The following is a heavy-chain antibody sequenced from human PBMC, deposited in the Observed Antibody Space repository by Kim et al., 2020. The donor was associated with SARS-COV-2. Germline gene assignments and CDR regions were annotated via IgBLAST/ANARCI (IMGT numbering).Heavy chain of an antibody. Sequence: ASVKVSCKASGYTFTSYDINWVRQATGQGLEWMGWMNPNSGNTGYAQKFQGRVTMTRNTSISTAYMELSSLRSEDTAVYYCARLSGYDPPADYWGQGTLVTVSS. CDR1: GYTFTSYD. V-gene: IGHV1-8*01. CDR3: ARLSGYDPPADY. D-gene: IGHD5-12*01. J-gene: IGHJ4*02. CDR2: MNPNSGNT.